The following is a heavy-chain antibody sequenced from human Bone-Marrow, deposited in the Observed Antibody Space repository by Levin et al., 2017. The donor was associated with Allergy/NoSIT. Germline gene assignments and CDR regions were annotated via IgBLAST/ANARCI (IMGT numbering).Heavy chain of an antibody. CDR2: ISRNSDNI. J-gene: IGHJ3*02. Sequence: SLKISCAASGFSFDDYAMHWVRQFPGKGLEWVSGISRNSDNIAYADSVKGRFTISRDNAKSSLYLQMNSLRVEDTALYYCVQVYGDTPDAFDIWGQGTVVTVSS. CDR3: VQVYGDTPDAFDI. V-gene: IGHV3-9*01. D-gene: IGHD4-17*01. CDR1: GFSFDDYA.